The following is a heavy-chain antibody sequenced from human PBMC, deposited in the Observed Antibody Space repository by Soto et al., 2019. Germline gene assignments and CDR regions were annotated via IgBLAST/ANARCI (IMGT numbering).Heavy chain of an antibody. V-gene: IGHV5-51*01. CDR1: GYSFTTYW. J-gene: IGHJ6*02. CDR3: ARHEQFYYYYYCMDV. Sequence: LGESLKISCKASGYSFTTYWIAWVRQMPGKGLEWMGIINPGDSDIRYSPSFQGQVTISADNSISTAYLQWSSLKASDTAMYYCARHEQFYYYYYCMDVSGQGTPVTVSS. D-gene: IGHD4-4*01. CDR2: INPGDSDI.